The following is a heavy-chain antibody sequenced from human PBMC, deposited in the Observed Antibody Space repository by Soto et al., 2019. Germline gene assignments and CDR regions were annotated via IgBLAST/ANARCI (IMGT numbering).Heavy chain of an antibody. Sequence: LRLSCAASGFTFSSYCMSWIRQAPGKGLEWVSNIKQDGSEKYYVDSVKGRFTVSRDNAKNSLYLQMNSLRAEDTAVYYCARSWGVVAPFDYWGQGTLVTVSS. CDR2: IKQDGSEK. V-gene: IGHV3-7*01. D-gene: IGHD3-22*01. CDR3: ARSWGVVAPFDY. CDR1: GFTFSSYC. J-gene: IGHJ4*02.